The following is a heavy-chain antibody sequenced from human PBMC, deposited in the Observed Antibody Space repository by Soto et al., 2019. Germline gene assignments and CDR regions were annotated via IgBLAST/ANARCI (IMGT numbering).Heavy chain of an antibody. V-gene: IGHV3-23*01. Sequence: PGGSLRLSCAASKFTVSSYSMSWVRQTPGAGLEWVSAISGGGGSTYYADSVKGRFTISRDNSKNTLNLQMISLRAEDTAVYYCATQTSGTGTTFDYWGQGTLVTVSS. CDR3: ATQTSGTGTTFDY. CDR2: ISGGGGST. J-gene: IGHJ4*02. D-gene: IGHD1-1*01. CDR1: KFTVSSYS.